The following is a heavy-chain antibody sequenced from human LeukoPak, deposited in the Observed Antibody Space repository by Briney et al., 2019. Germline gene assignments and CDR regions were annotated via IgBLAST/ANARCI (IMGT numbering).Heavy chain of an antibody. CDR2: IYYSGST. Sequence: SETLSLTCTVSGGSISSSSYYWGWIRQPPGKGLEWIGSIYYSGSTYYNPPLKSRVTISVDTSKNQFSLKLSSVTAADTAVYYCARQVTVGSFFDYWGQGTLVTVSS. V-gene: IGHV4-39*01. J-gene: IGHJ4*02. D-gene: IGHD2-21*02. CDR3: ARQVTVGSFFDY. CDR1: GGSISSSSYY.